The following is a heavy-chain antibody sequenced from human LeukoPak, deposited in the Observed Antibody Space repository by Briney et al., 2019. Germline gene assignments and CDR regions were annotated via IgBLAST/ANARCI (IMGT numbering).Heavy chain of an antibody. J-gene: IGHJ4*02. CDR1: GGSISSSSAY. D-gene: IGHD5-18*01. Sequence: SETLSLTCTVSGGSISSSSAYWGWIRQPPGKGLEWIGSIYYTKNTYYNPSLKSRVTISADTSKNQFSLTLGSVSATDTAVYYCVSPRGFSYGYFDYWGQGTLVTVS. CDR3: VSPRGFSYGYFDY. V-gene: IGHV4-39*01. CDR2: IYYTKNT.